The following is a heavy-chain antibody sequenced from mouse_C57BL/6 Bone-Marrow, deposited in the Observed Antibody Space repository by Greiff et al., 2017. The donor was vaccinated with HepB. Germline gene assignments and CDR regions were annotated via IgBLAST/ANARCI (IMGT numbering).Heavy chain of an antibody. CDR2: IDPSDSYT. CDR3: AREATVGAY. CDR1: GYTFTSYW. D-gene: IGHD1-1*01. V-gene: IGHV1-50*01. J-gene: IGHJ3*01. Sequence: QVQLQQPGAELVKPGASVKLSCKASGYTFTSYWMQWVKQRPGQGLEWIGEIDPSDSYTNYNQKFKGKATLTVDTSSRTTYMQLSSLTSEDSAVYYCAREATVGAYWGQGTLVTVSA.